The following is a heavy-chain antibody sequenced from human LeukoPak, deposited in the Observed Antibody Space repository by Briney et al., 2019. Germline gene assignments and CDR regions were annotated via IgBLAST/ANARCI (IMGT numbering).Heavy chain of an antibody. J-gene: IGHJ3*01. CDR3: ARVPGTFDL. CDR1: GYTFTDYY. Sequence: ASVKLSCKASGYTFTDYYMYWVRQAPGQGLEWIGRINPNSGDTNYAQKFQGRVTMTRDTSISTAYMELTRLRSDDTAVYYCARVPGTFDLWGQGTMVTVSS. CDR2: INPNSGDT. V-gene: IGHV1-2*06.